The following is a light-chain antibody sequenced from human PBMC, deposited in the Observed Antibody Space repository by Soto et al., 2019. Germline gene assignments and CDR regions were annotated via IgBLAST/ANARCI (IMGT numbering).Light chain of an antibody. CDR3: QQYHTWPWYT. V-gene: IGKV3-15*01. CDR1: QSVSSN. J-gene: IGKJ2*01. CDR2: GAS. Sequence: EIVMTQSPATLSVSPGERATLSCRASQSVSSNLAWYQQKPGQAPRLLIFGASTRATGLPARFSGSGSGTEFTLTISSLQSEDFAVYYRQQYHTWPWYTFGQGTKLEIK.